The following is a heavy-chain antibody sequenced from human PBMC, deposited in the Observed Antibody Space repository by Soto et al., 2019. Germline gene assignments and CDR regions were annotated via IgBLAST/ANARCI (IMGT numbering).Heavy chain of an antibody. D-gene: IGHD2-15*01. V-gene: IGHV1-46*01. CDR3: ATDRRLGYCSGGSCYSDDAFDI. J-gene: IGHJ3*02. CDR2: INPSGGST. CDR1: GYTFTSYY. Sequence: ASVKVSCKASGYTFTSYYMHWVRQAPGQGLEWMGIINPSGGSTSYAQKFQGRVTMTRDTSTSTAYMELSRLRSDDTAVYYCATDRRLGYCSGGSCYSDDAFDIWGQGTMVTVSS.